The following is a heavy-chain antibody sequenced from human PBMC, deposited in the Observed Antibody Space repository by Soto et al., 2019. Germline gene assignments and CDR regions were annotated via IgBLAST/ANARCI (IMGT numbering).Heavy chain of an antibody. Sequence: QVQLQESGPGLVKPSQTLSLTCTVSGGSISSGGYYWSWIRQHPGKGLEWIGYIYYSGSTYYNPSLKSRVTISVDTSKNQFSLKLSSVTAEDTAVYYCARELRFGEDYYGMDVWGQGTTVTVSS. V-gene: IGHV4-31*03. CDR3: ARELRFGEDYYGMDV. J-gene: IGHJ6*02. CDR1: GGSISSGGYY. CDR2: IYYSGST. D-gene: IGHD3-10*01.